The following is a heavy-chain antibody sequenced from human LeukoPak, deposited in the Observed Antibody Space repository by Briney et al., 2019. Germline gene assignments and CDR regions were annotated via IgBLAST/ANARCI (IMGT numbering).Heavy chain of an antibody. J-gene: IGHJ6*03. D-gene: IGHD5-18*01. CDR2: IYTSGST. V-gene: IGHV4-61*02. Sequence: SETLSLTCTVSGGSISSGSYYWSWIRQPAGKGLEWIGRIYTSGSTNYNPSLKSRVTISVDTSKNQFSLKLSSVTAADTAVYYCARISYGYVPYYYYYMDVWGKGTTVTISS. CDR3: ARISYGYVPYYYYYMDV. CDR1: GGSISSGSYY.